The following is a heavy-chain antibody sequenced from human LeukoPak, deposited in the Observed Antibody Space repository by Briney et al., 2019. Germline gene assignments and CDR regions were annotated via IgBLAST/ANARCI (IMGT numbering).Heavy chain of an antibody. Sequence: GESLKISCKGSGYSFTSYWIGWVRQMPGKGLEWMGIIYPGDSDTRYSPSFQGQVTISADKPISTAYLQWSSLKASDTAMYYCARHLYCSGGSCYPADRWGQGTLVTVSS. CDR3: ARHLYCSGGSCYPADR. J-gene: IGHJ5*02. CDR1: GYSFTSYW. CDR2: IYPGDSDT. D-gene: IGHD2-15*01. V-gene: IGHV5-51*01.